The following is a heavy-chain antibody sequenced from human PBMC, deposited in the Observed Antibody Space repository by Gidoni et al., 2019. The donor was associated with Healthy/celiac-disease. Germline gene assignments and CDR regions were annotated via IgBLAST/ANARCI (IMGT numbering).Heavy chain of an antibody. CDR3: ASQMTTVTGDY. Sequence: QLLESGGVSVQPVGSLSLSCAASGFTLSSYEMNWVRQAPGKGLEWVSYISSSGSTIYYADSVKGRFTISRDNAKNSLYLQMNSLRAEDTAVYYGASQMTTVTGDYWGQGTLVTVSS. J-gene: IGHJ4*02. V-gene: IGHV3-48*03. CDR2: ISSSGSTI. D-gene: IGHD4-17*01. CDR1: GFTLSSYE.